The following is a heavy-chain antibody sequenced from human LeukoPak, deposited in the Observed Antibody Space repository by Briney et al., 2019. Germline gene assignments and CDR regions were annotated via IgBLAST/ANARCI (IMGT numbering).Heavy chain of an antibody. CDR1: EYTFTGYY. V-gene: IGHV1-2*06. D-gene: IGHD1-14*01. Sequence: ASVKVSCKASEYTFTGYYMHWVRQAPGQGLERMGRINPNSGGTNYAQKFQGRVTMTRDTSISTAYMELSRLRSDDTAVYYCARERKVQAGWFDPWGQGTLVTVSS. CDR2: INPNSGGT. CDR3: ARERKVQAGWFDP. J-gene: IGHJ5*02.